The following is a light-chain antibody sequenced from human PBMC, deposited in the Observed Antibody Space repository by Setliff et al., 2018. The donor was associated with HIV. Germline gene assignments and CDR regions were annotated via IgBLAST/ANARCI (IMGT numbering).Light chain of an antibody. CDR1: SSEVGSYDF. V-gene: IGLV2-14*03. J-gene: IGLJ2*01. CDR2: DGS. Sequence: QSALIQPASVAGSPGHSVTVSCTGTSSEVGSYDFVSWYQQLPGKAPKLLIYDGSARPSGVSHRFSGCKSGNTASLTISGLQAEDEADYYCCSYTSRSTLFGGGTKVTVL. CDR3: CSYTSRSTL.